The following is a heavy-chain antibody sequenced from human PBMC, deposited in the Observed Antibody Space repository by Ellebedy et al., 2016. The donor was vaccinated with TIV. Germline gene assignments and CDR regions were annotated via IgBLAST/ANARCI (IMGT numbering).Heavy chain of an antibody. J-gene: IGHJ4*02. D-gene: IGHD3-10*01. CDR1: GFSFRYYG. Sequence: GESLKISCAASGFSFRYYGMYWVRQAPGKGLEWAAFIQYDGSDKHYSDSVKGRFTVSRDSSKNTLYLQMNSLKTEDTAVYYCTTDQKYYYGSGTRADYWGQGTLVTVSS. CDR3: TTDQKYYYGSGTRADY. V-gene: IGHV3-30*02. CDR2: IQYDGSDK.